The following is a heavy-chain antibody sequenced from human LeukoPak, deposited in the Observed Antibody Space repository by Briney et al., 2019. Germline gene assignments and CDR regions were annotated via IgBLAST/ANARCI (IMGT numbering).Heavy chain of an antibody. J-gene: IGHJ6*02. V-gene: IGHV3-21*01. Sequence: GGPLSLSCVASGITFSSKSMNWFRQAPGKGLKWVSSISSSSSYIYYADSVKGRFTISRDNAKNSLYLQMNSLRAGDTAVYYCARDYLYAMDVWGQGTTVTVSS. CDR1: GITFSSKS. CDR2: ISSSSSYI. CDR3: ARDYLYAMDV.